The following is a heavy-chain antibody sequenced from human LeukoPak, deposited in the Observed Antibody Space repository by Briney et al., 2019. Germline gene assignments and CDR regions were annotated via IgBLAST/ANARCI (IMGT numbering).Heavy chain of an antibody. CDR1: GDSFSGYY. V-gene: IGHV4-34*01. J-gene: IGHJ4*02. CDR3: ARRDYDFWSGHVPFDY. CDR2: INHSGST. Sequence: SETLSLTCAVYGDSFSGYYWTWIRQPPGKGLEWIGEINHSGSTNYNPSLKSRVTISVDTSKNQFSLKLSSVTAADTAVYYCARRDYDFWSGHVPFDYWGQGTLVTVSS. D-gene: IGHD3-3*01.